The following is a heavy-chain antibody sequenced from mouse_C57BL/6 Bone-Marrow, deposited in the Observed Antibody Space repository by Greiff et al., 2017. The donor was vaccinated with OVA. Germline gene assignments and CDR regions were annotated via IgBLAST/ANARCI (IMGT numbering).Heavy chain of an antibody. J-gene: IGHJ1*03. CDR2: VYPYNGGT. V-gene: IGHV1-36*01. CDR1: GFTFTDYY. CDR3: ARKGFGGNYLYWYFDV. D-gene: IGHD1-1*02. Sequence: EVQLQQSGPVLVKPGPSVKISCKASGFTFTDYYMHWVKQSHGKSLEWIGLVYPYNGGTSYNQKFKGKATLTVDTSSSTAYMELNSLTSEDSAVYYCARKGFGGNYLYWYFDVWGTGTTVTVSS.